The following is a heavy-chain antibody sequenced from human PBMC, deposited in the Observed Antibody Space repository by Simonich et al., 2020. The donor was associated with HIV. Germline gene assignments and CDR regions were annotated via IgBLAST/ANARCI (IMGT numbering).Heavy chain of an antibody. V-gene: IGHV4-34*01. CDR3: ARGFYQRLYYFDY. CDR1: GGAFSGYY. D-gene: IGHD2-2*01. J-gene: IGHJ4*02. CDR2: INHSGST. Sequence: QVQLQQWGAGLLQPSETLSLTCAVYGGAFSGYYWRWISQPPGKGLEWIGEINHSGSTNYNPSLKSRVTISVDTSKNQFSLKLSSVTAADTAVYYCARGFYQRLYYFDYWGQGTMVTVSS.